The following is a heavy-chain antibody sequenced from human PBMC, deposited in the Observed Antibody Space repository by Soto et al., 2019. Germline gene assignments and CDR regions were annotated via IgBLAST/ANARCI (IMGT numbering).Heavy chain of an antibody. CDR3: AKLTDV. J-gene: IGHJ6*02. D-gene: IGHD1-20*01. CDR1: GFTFSRSS. Sequence: VQLSESGGGLVQPGGSLGLSCSASGFTFSRSSMSWVRQAPGKGLEWVSTITGSGGNTFYADSVKGRFTISRDNSKNTLYLQMNSLRVEDTAVYYCAKLTDVWGQGTTVTVSS. V-gene: IGHV3-23*01. CDR2: ITGSGGNT.